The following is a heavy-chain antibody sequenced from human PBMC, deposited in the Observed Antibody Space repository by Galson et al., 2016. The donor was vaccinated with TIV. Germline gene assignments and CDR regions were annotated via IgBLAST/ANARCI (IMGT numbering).Heavy chain of an antibody. CDR2: VYPSGNT. Sequence: SETLSLTCTVSGGSVTSSHWSWIRQPAGKGLEWIGRVYPSGNTNYSPSLKSRVTMSLDTSRSQFSLKLNSVTAADTAVYYCVRHRGMGTRVYSFDVWGQGTKVAVSS. D-gene: IGHD5-24*01. CDR1: GGSVTSSH. J-gene: IGHJ3*01. V-gene: IGHV4-4*07. CDR3: VRHRGMGTRVYSFDV.